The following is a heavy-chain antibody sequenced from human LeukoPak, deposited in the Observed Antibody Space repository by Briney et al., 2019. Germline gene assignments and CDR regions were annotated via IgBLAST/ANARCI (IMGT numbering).Heavy chain of an antibody. CDR2: MRGGGGST. CDR1: GFTFSSYA. CDR3: AKDRRPTYYSDSSGYYFRDAFDM. V-gene: IGHV3-23*01. D-gene: IGHD3-22*01. Sequence: GGSLRLSCAASGFTFSSYAMIWVRQAPGKGLEWVSGMRGGGGSTYYADSVKGRFTISRDNSKNTLYLRMNSLRSEDTAVYYCAKDRRPTYYSDSSGYYFRDAFDMWGQGTMVTVSS. J-gene: IGHJ3*02.